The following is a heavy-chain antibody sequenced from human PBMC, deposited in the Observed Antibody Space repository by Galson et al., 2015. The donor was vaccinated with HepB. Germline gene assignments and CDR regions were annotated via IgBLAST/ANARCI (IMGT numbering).Heavy chain of an antibody. D-gene: IGHD2-15*01. CDR2: ISVGNGNT. CDR1: GHSFNRYA. Sequence: SVKVSCKASGHSFNRYAMHWVRQAPGQRLEWMGWISVGNGNTKYSQRFQGRVTITGDTSASTAYMELSSLRSEDTAVYFCASPLQTCGTCYAIWGQGTLVTVSS. J-gene: IGHJ4*02. CDR3: ASPLQTCGTCYAI. V-gene: IGHV1-3*01.